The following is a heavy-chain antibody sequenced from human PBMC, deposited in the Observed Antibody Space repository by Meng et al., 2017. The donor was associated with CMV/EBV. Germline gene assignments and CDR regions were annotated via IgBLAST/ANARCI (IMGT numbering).Heavy chain of an antibody. CDR1: GFTFSSYG. D-gene: IGHD3-10*01. Sequence: GGSLRLSCAASGFTFSSYGMHWVRQAPGQGLEWMGWINPNSGGTNYAQKFQGRVTMTRDTSISTAYMELSRLRSDDTAVYYCARDTSNGEVRGVILFDPWGQGTLVTVSS. J-gene: IGHJ5*02. CDR3: ARDTSNGEVRGVILFDP. CDR2: INPNSGGT. V-gene: IGHV1-2*02.